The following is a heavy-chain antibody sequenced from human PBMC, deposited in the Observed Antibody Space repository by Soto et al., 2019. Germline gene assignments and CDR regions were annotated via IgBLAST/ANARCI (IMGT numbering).Heavy chain of an antibody. CDR2: IYSGGST. D-gene: IGHD6-19*01. V-gene: IGHV3-66*01. Sequence: HPGGSLRLSCAASGFTVSSNYMSWVRQAPGKGLEWVSVIYSGGSTYYADPVKGRFAISRDNSKNTLYLQMNSLRAEDTAVYYCARCTVDTIVTSGWCHYLDPWGQGTLVTVSS. CDR1: GFTVSSNY. CDR3: ARCTVDTIVTSGWCHYLDP. J-gene: IGHJ5*02.